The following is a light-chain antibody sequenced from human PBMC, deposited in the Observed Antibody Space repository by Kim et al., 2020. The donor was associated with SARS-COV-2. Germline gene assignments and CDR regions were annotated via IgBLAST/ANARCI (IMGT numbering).Light chain of an antibody. V-gene: IGKV3-11*01. J-gene: IGKJ1*01. CDR3: QQRSNWRT. Sequence: LSPGESATLSCRARQSVSSYLAWYHQKPGQAPRLLIYDASNRATGIPARFSGSGSGTDFTLTISSLEPEDFAVYYCQQRSNWRTFGQGTKVDIK. CDR1: QSVSSY. CDR2: DAS.